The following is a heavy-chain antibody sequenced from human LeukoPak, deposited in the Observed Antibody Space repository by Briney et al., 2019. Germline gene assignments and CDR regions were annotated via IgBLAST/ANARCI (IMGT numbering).Heavy chain of an antibody. V-gene: IGHV4-59*08. J-gene: IGHJ4*02. CDR1: GGSISSYY. D-gene: IGHD3-9*01. CDR2: IYYSGST. CDR3: ASSPSITGRYFDWQFDY. Sequence: KASETLSLTCTVSGGSISSYYWSWIRQPPGKGLEWIGYIYYSGSTNHNPSLKSRVTISVDTSKNQFSLKLSSVTAADTAVYYCASSPSITGRYFDWQFDYWGQGTLVTVS.